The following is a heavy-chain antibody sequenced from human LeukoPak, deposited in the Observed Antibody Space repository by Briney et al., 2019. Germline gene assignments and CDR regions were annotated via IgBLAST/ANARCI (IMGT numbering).Heavy chain of an antibody. D-gene: IGHD3-16*02. CDR2: INPNSGGT. J-gene: IGHJ4*02. Sequence: ASVKVSCKASGYTFTGYYMHWVRQAPGQGLEWMGWINPNSGGTNYTQKFQGRVTMTRDTSISTAYMELSRLRSDDTAVYYCARVGEGYDYVWGSYRPSYFDYWGQGTLVTVSS. CDR1: GYTFTGYY. CDR3: ARVGEGYDYVWGSYRPSYFDY. V-gene: IGHV1-2*02.